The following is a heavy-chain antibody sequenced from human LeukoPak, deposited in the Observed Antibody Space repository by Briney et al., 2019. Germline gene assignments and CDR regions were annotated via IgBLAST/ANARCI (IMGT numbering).Heavy chain of an antibody. J-gene: IGHJ4*02. Sequence: SETLSLTCTVSGASFSSGDQYWNWIPQSPGQGLEWIGSIHTSGTLYNNPSLESRVTMSMDTSKNQFSLNLNSVTAADTAVYFCSRGLDSRKLGYWGQGTLVTVSS. CDR3: SRGLDSRKLGY. CDR1: GASFSSGDQY. D-gene: IGHD3-22*01. V-gene: IGHV4-31*03. CDR2: IHTSGTL.